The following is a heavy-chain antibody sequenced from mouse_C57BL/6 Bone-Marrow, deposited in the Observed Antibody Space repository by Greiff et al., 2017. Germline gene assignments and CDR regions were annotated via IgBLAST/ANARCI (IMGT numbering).Heavy chain of an antibody. CDR2: IDPETGGT. J-gene: IGHJ2*01. D-gene: IGHD2-3*01. CDR3: TRVGYDGYYERDY. CDR1: GYTFTDYE. Sequence: QVQLQQSGAELVRPGASVTLSCKASGYTFTDYEMHWVKQTPVHGLEWIGAIDPETGGTAYHQKFKGKAILTADKSSSTAYMELRSLTSEDSAVYYCTRVGYDGYYERDYWGQGTTLTVSS. V-gene: IGHV1-15*01.